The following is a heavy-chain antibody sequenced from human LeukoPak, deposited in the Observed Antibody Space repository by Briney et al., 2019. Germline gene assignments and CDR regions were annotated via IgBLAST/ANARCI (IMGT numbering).Heavy chain of an antibody. CDR3: AKGDIYGSGSPGFDY. CDR1: GFTFSSYA. CDR2: ISGSGGST. Sequence: GGSLRLSCAASGFTFSSYAMSWVRQAPGKGLEWVSAISGSGGSTYYADSVKGRFTISRDNSKNTLYLQMNSLRAEDTAVYYCAKGDIYGSGSPGFDYWGQGTLVTVSS. V-gene: IGHV3-23*01. D-gene: IGHD3-10*01. J-gene: IGHJ4*02.